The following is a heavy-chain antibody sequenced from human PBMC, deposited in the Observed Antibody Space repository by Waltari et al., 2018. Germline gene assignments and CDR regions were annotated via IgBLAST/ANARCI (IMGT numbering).Heavy chain of an antibody. D-gene: IGHD5-12*01. CDR2: IYYSGST. CDR3: ARHWKKSGYRFDP. V-gene: IGHV4-39*01. CDR1: GGSISSISYY. J-gene: IGHJ5*02. Sequence: QLQLQESGPGLVKPSETLSLTCTVTGGSISSISYYWGWIRQSPGKGLEWIGSIYYSGSTYYNPTLKSRVTISRDTSKNQFSLKLSSVTAADTAVYYCARHWKKSGYRFDPWGQGTLVTVSS.